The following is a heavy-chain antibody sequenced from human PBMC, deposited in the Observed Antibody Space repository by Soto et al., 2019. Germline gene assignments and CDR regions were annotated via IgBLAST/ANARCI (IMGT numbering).Heavy chain of an antibody. Sequence: GSLRLSCAASGFTFSSYGMHWVRQAPGKGLEWVAVISYDGSNKYYADSVKGRFTISRDNSKNTLYLQMNSLRAEDTAVYYCAKDLGVVTHYYYGMDVWGQGTTVTVSS. V-gene: IGHV3-30*18. CDR3: AKDLGVVTHYYYGMDV. J-gene: IGHJ6*02. D-gene: IGHD3-3*01. CDR2: ISYDGSNK. CDR1: GFTFSSYG.